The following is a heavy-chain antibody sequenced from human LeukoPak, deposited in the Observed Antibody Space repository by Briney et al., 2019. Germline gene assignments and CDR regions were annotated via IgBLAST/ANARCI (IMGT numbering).Heavy chain of an antibody. Sequence: PGGSLRLSCAADGFTFSSYGMNSVRQAPGKGLEWLSVIRSGGSIYYAKSVKGRFTISRDNAKNSLYLQMNSLRDEARAVYYCARAQVLGSSQWAFDMWGQGTKVTVSS. CDR1: GFTFSSYG. J-gene: IGHJ3*02. V-gene: IGHV3-21*01. CDR3: ARAQVLGSSQWAFDM. CDR2: IRSGGSI. D-gene: IGHD6-19*01.